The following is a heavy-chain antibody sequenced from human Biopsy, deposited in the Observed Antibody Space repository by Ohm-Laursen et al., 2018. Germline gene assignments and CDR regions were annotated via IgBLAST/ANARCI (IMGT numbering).Heavy chain of an antibody. CDR3: ARDEGLLRAFDI. J-gene: IGHJ3*02. D-gene: IGHD1-26*01. CDR1: GGSISGHF. V-gene: IGHV4-4*07. CDR2: IYSNGNT. Sequence: GTLSLTCTVSGGSISGHFWSWVRQPAGTGLEWIGRIYSNGNTNYNPSLKSRVSMSVDTPKNHFSLNLTSVTAADTAMYYCARDEGLLRAFDIWGQGTLGTVSS.